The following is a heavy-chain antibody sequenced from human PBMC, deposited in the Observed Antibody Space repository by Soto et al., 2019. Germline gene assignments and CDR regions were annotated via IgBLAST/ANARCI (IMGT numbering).Heavy chain of an antibody. CDR3: ARGPYDDILTGYFPPNWYFDL. CDR2: IIPILGIA. Sequence: QVQLVQSGAEVKKPRSSVKVSCTASGRTFSSYTISWVRQAPGQGLDWMGRIIPILGIANYAQKFQGRVTITADKSTSTAYMELSSLRSEDTAVYYCARGPYDDILTGYFPPNWYFDLWGRGTLVTVSS. V-gene: IGHV1-69*02. CDR1: GRTFSSYT. J-gene: IGHJ2*01. D-gene: IGHD3-9*01.